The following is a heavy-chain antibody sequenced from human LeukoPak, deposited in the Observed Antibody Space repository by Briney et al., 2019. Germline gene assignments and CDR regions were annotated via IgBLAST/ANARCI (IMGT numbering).Heavy chain of an antibody. D-gene: IGHD2-21*02. V-gene: IGHV3-30-3*01. CDR3: ARAGVVTAILGAFDS. J-gene: IGHJ3*02. CDR1: GFTFSSYA. CDR2: ISYDGSNK. Sequence: PGGSLRLSCAASGFTFSSYAMHWVRQAPGKGLEWVAVISYDGSNKYYADSVKGRFTISRDNSKNTLYLQMNSLRAEDTAVYYCARAGVVTAILGAFDSWGQGTMVPVSA.